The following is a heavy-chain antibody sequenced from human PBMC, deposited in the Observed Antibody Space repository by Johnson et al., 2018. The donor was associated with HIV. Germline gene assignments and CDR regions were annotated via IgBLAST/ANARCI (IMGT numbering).Heavy chain of an antibody. CDR1: GFTFSSYA. D-gene: IGHD5-24*01. CDR3: ARACRDCYTCDAFDI. V-gene: IGHV3-30*02. Sequence: QVQLVESGGGVVRPGGSLRLSCAASGFTFSSYAMSWVRQAPGKGLEWVAFIRYDGKNKYYADSVKGRFTISRDNSKNTLYLQMNSLRAEDTAVYYCARACRDCYTCDAFDIWGQGKMVTVSS. CDR2: IRYDGKNK. J-gene: IGHJ3*02.